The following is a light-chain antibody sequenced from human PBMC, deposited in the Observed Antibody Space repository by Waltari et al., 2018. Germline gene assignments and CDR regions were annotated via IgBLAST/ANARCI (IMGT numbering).Light chain of an antibody. CDR3: QAWDSSAFV. Sequence: SYEVTQPPSVSVSPRQRATITCSGEQLGSKYVSWYQQKSGQSPVLVIYRDDKRPSGITERFSGSNSGNTATLTISGTQPMDEADYYCQAWDSSAFVFGAGTKVTVL. J-gene: IGLJ1*01. V-gene: IGLV3-1*01. CDR1: QLGSKY. CDR2: RDD.